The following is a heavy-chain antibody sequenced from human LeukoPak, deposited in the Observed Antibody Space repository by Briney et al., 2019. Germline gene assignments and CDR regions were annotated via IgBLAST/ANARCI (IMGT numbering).Heavy chain of an antibody. CDR1: GFTVRSNY. CDR2: IFSGGTT. J-gene: IGHJ4*02. CDR3: ARGGDYGDLVREYYFDY. Sequence: PGGSLRLSCAASGFTVRSNYMSWVRRAPGKGLEWVSDIFSGGTTYYADSLKGRFTISRDNSKNTLYLQMNSLRAEDTAVYYCARGGDYGDLVREYYFDYWGQGTLVTVSS. D-gene: IGHD4-17*01. V-gene: IGHV3-53*01.